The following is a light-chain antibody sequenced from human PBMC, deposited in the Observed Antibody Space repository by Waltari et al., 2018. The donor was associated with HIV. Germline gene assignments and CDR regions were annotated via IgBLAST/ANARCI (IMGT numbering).Light chain of an antibody. V-gene: IGLV1-47*01. CDR3: VAWDDSLGGHVV. CDR1: SSNIGYNY. Sequence: QSVLTQPPSASGTPGQRVSISCSGSSSNIGYNYVYWYQQIPGTAPKLVIYRNTRRPEGVPDRFSGSKSGTPASLAISGLRSDDEADYYCVAWDDSLGGHVVIGGGTKLTVL. J-gene: IGLJ2*01. CDR2: RNT.